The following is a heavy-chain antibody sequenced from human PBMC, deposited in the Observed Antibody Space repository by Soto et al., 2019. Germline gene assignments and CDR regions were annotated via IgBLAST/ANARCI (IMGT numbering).Heavy chain of an antibody. CDR2: LSAHNGNT. V-gene: IGHV1-18*01. J-gene: IGHJ4*02. CDR1: GYTFTSYG. Sequence: QVQLVQSGAEVRKPGASVKVSCKASGYTFTSYGLTWVRQAPGQGLEWMGWLSAHNGNTNYAQKLQGRVTMTTDTSTSTAYMELRSLRSDDTAVYYCASSREGGSGRYFDYWGQGTLVTVSS. D-gene: IGHD1-26*01. CDR3: ASSREGGSGRYFDY.